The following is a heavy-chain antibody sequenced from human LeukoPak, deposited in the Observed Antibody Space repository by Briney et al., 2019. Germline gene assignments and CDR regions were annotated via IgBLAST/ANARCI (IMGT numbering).Heavy chain of an antibody. D-gene: IGHD1-26*01. V-gene: IGHV1-69*13. J-gene: IGHJ3*02. Sequence: SVKVSCRASGGTFSSYAISWVRQAPGQGLEWMGGIIPIFGTANYAQKFQGRVTITADESTSTAYMELSSLRSEDTAVYYCARDLLIAGATTRAFDIWGQGTMVTVSS. CDR2: IIPIFGTA. CDR1: GGTFSSYA. CDR3: ARDLLIAGATTRAFDI.